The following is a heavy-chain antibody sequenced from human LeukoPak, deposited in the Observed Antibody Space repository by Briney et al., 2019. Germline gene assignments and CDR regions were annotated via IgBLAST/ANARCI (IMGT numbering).Heavy chain of an antibody. CDR3: SRGHYYDSSRAPDY. Sequence: GGSLRLSCAASGFTFSGHWMHWVRQAPGKGLVWVSRINNEGSHTTYADAVTGRFSISRDNAKNTLYLQMNSPRVEDTAVYYCSRGHYYDSSRAPDYWGQGTLVTVSS. CDR2: INNEGSHT. CDR1: GFTFSGHW. J-gene: IGHJ4*02. D-gene: IGHD3-22*01. V-gene: IGHV3-74*01.